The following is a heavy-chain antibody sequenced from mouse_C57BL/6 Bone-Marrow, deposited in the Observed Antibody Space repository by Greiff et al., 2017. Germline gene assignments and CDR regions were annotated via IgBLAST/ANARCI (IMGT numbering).Heavy chain of an antibody. J-gene: IGHJ1*03. D-gene: IGHD1-1*01. CDR1: GFTFSDYY. V-gene: IGHV5-16*01. Sequence: DVQLVESEGGLVQPGSSMKLSCTASGFTFSDYYMAWVRQVPEKGLEWVANINYDGSSTYYLDSLKSRFIISRDNAKNILYLQMSSLKSEDTATYYCARDGYYGSSSYWYFDVWGTGTTVTVSS. CDR3: ARDGYYGSSSYWYFDV. CDR2: INYDGSST.